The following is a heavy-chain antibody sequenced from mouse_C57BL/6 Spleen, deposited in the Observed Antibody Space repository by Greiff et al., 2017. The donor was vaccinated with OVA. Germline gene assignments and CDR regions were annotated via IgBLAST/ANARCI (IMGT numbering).Heavy chain of an antibody. CDR2: IYPGSGST. J-gene: IGHJ4*01. Sequence: VQLQQSGAELVRPGASVKLSCKASGYTFTDYYINWVKQRPGQGLEWIARIYPGSGSTYYNEKFKGKATLTAETSSSTAYMQLSSLTSEDAAVYFCARGLYDCPLSLDDWGQGTSVTVSS. CDR3: ARGLYDCPLSLDD. V-gene: IGHV1-76*01. D-gene: IGHD2-3*01. CDR1: GYTFTDYY.